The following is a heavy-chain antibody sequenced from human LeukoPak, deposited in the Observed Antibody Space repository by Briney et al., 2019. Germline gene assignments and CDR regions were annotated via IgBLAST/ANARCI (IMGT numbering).Heavy chain of an antibody. J-gene: IGHJ6*03. CDR2: ISAYNGNT. CDR3: ARDLTPVPSYMDV. CDR1: GHTFTSYG. V-gene: IGHV1-18*01. D-gene: IGHD2-15*01. Sequence: ASVKVSCKASGHTFTSYGISWVPQAPGQRLEWMGWISAYNGNTNYAQKLQGRVTMTTYTSTSTAYMELRSLRSDDTAVYYCARDLTPVPSYMDVWGKGTTVTVSS.